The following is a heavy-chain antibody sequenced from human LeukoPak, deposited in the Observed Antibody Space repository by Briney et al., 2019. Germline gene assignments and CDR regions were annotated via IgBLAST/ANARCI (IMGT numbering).Heavy chain of an antibody. CDR1: GFTFSSYE. CDR3: ARDGGSYYFVGSVSDF. D-gene: IGHD1-26*01. J-gene: IGHJ3*01. V-gene: IGHV3-48*03. CDR2: ISSSGSTI. Sequence: TGGSLRLSCAASGFTFSSYEMNWVRQAPGKGLEWVSYISSSGSTIYYADSVKGRFTISRDNAKNSLYPQMNSLRAEDTAVYYCARDGGSYYFVGSVSDFWGQGTMVTVSS.